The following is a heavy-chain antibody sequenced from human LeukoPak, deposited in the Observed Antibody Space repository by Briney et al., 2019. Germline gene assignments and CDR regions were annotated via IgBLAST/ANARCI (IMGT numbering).Heavy chain of an antibody. V-gene: IGHV4-59*01. J-gene: IGHJ4*02. D-gene: IGHD6-13*01. Sequence: PSETLSLTCTASGGSISSYYWSWIRQPPGKGLEWIGYMYYRGNTNYDPSLKSRVTISIDTPNNQFSLKLSSVTAADTAVYYCATGVHGIAAAGDYYFDYWGQGTLVTVSS. CDR3: ATGVHGIAAAGDYYFDY. CDR2: MYYRGNT. CDR1: GGSISSYY.